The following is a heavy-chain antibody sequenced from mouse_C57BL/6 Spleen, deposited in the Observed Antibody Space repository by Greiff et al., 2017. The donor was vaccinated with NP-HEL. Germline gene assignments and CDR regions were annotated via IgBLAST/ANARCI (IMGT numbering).Heavy chain of an antibody. CDR3: ARPPHYYGSSHGWYFDV. V-gene: IGHV1-52*01. D-gene: IGHD1-1*01. CDR2: IDPSDSET. J-gene: IGHJ1*03. CDR1: GYTFTSYW. Sequence: QVQLQQPGAELVRPGSSVKLSCKASGYTFTSYWMHWVKQRPIQGLEWIGNIDPSDSETHYNQKFKDKATLTVDKSSSTAYMQLSSLTSEDSAVYYCARPPHYYGSSHGWYFDVWGTGTTVTVSS.